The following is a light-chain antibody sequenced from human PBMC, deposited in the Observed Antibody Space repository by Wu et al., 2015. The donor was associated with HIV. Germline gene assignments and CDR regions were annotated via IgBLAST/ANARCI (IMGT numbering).Light chain of an antibody. V-gene: IGKV3-15*01. Sequence: EIVLTQSPATLSLSPGERATLSCRASQSISVYLAWYQHKPGQAPRLLIYDASTRATGVPARFSDSRSGTEFTLTISSIQSEDFAVYYCQQYNSWPLTFGGGTKVEIK. CDR3: QQYNSWPLT. CDR1: QSISVY. CDR2: DAS. J-gene: IGKJ4*01.